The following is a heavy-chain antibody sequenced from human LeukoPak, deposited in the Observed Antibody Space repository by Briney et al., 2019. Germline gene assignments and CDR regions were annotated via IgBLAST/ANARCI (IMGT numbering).Heavy chain of an antibody. V-gene: IGHV5-51*01. Sequence: GESLKISCKDSGYSFASSWIGWVRQMPGKGLDWMGIIYPGDSDSGYSASFQGQVTISADKSISTAYLHWSSLKASDTAIYYCARLPYCGGDCYPNWFDPWGQGTLVTVSS. J-gene: IGHJ5*02. CDR2: IYPGDSDS. D-gene: IGHD2-21*02. CDR3: ARLPYCGGDCYPNWFDP. CDR1: GYSFASSW.